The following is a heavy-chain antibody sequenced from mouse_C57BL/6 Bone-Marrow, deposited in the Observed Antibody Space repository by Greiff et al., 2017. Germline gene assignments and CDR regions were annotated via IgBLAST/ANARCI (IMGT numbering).Heavy chain of an antibody. CDR3: ARRDYGSSWFAY. CDR2: INPYNGGT. Sequence: EVHLVESGPVLVKPGASVKMSCKASGYTFTDYYMNWVKQSHGKSLEWIGVINPYNGGTSYNQKFKGKATLTVDKSSSTAYMELNSLTSEDSAVYYCARRDYGSSWFAYWGQGTLVTVSA. CDR1: GYTFTDYY. D-gene: IGHD1-1*01. V-gene: IGHV1-19*01. J-gene: IGHJ3*01.